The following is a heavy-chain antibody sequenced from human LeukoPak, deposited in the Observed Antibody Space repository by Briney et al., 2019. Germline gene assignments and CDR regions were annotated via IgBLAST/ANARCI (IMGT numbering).Heavy chain of an antibody. V-gene: IGHV3-11*01. D-gene: IGHD2-15*01. CDR2: ISSSGSTI. J-gene: IGHJ6*02. Sequence: PGGSLRLSCAASGFTFSDYYMSWIRQAPGKGLEWVSYISSSGSTIYYADSVKGRFTISRDNAKNSLYLQMNSLRAEDTAVYYCARGDIVVVVAATFYGMDVWGQGTTVTVSS. CDR3: ARGDIVVVVAATFYGMDV. CDR1: GFTFSDYY.